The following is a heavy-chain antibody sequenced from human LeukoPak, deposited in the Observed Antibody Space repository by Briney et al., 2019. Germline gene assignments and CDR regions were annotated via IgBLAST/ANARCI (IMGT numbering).Heavy chain of an antibody. CDR1: GFTFTIYS. Sequence: PGGSLRLSCAASGFTFTIYSMNWVRQAPGKGLEWVSYISSSGTTMYYADSVKGRSTISRDNAKNSLYLQMNSLRDEDTAVYYCARDIRGYGDFDCWGQGTLVTVSS. CDR3: ARDIRGYGDFDC. D-gene: IGHD4-17*01. J-gene: IGHJ4*02. CDR2: ISSSGTTM. V-gene: IGHV3-48*02.